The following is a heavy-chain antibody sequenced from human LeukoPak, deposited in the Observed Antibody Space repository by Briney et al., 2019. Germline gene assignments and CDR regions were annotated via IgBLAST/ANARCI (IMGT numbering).Heavy chain of an antibody. V-gene: IGHV1-2*02. CDR1: GYSFTNYY. CDR2: INPSDSSA. J-gene: IGHJ4*02. CDR3: ARVHEGDYGDAAYFDY. D-gene: IGHD4-17*01. Sequence: GASVKVSCKASGYSFTNYYIHWVRQAPGQGLEWMGMINPSDSSATYPQKFQGRVTMTRDTSISTAYMELSRLRSDDTAVYYCARVHEGDYGDAAYFDYWGQGTLVTVSS.